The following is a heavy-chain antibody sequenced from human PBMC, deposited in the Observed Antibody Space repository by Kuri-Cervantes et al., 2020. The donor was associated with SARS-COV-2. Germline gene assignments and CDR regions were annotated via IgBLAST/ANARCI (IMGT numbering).Heavy chain of an antibody. CDR2: ISSSSSYI. CDR3: ARGWEVAFDY. CDR1: GFTFSSYS. Sequence: ESLKISCAASGFTFSSYSMNWVRQAPGKGLEWVSSISSSSSYIYYADSVKGRFTISRDNAKNSLYLQMNSLRAEDTAVYYCARGWEVAFDYWGQGTLVTVSS. J-gene: IGHJ4*02. V-gene: IGHV3-21*01. D-gene: IGHD1-26*01.